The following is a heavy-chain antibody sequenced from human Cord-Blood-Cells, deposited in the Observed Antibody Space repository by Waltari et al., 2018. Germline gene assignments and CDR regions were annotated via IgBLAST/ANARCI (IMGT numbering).Heavy chain of an antibody. J-gene: IGHJ4*02. CDR3: AISQNFDYFDC. V-gene: IGHV3-23*01. Sequence: EVQLLESGGGLVQPGGSLRLSCAASGFTFSSYAMSWVRQAPGKGLAWVSAISGSGGSTYYADSVKGRFTISRDNSKNTLDLQMSSLRAEDTAVYYCAISQNFDYFDCWGQGTLVTVSS. CDR2: ISGSGGST. CDR1: GFTFSSYA.